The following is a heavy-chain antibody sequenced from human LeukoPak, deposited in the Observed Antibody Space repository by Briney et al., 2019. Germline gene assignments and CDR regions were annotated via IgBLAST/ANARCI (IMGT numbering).Heavy chain of an antibody. CDR1: GGTFSSYA. V-gene: IGHV1-69*13. J-gene: IGHJ4*02. CDR3: ARAHDVDTAMTDY. CDR2: IIPIFGTA. Sequence: SVKVSCKASGGTFSSYAISWVRQAPGQGLKWMGGIIPIFGTANYAQKFQGRVTITADESTSTAYMELSSLRSEDTAVYYCARAHDVDTAMTDYWGQGTLVTVSS. D-gene: IGHD5-18*01.